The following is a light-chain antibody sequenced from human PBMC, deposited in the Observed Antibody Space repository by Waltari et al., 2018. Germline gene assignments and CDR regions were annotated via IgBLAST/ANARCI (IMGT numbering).Light chain of an antibody. CDR1: STDICVYNY. V-gene: IGLV2-8*01. J-gene: IGLJ2*01. Sequence: QSALTQPPSASGSPGQSVTISCTGTSTDICVYNYVSWYQQHPGKAPKLLIYEVSERPSGVPDRFSGSKSGITASLTVFGLQTEDEADYYCASFAGSNTLFGGGTKLTVL. CDR3: ASFAGSNTL. CDR2: EVS.